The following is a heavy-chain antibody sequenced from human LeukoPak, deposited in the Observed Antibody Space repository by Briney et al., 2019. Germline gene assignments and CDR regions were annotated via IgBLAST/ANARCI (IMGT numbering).Heavy chain of an antibody. CDR1: GYTFTGYY. J-gene: IGHJ4*02. CDR2: INPKNGDT. CDR3: ARDRGTAVANVDFDY. D-gene: IGHD6-19*01. Sequence: ASVKVSCKASGYTFTGYYMHWVRQAPGQGLEWMGWINPKNGDTNYAQKFQDRVIMTRDTSISTAYMELSRLRPDDTAVYYCARDRGTAVANVDFDYWGQGTLVTVSS. V-gene: IGHV1-2*02.